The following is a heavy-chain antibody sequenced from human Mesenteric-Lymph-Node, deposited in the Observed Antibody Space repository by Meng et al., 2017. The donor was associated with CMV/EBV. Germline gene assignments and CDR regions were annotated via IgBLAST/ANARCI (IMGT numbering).Heavy chain of an antibody. CDR3: ARGYCSGGSCYRGFDI. V-gene: IGHV3-11*01. D-gene: IGHD2-15*01. CDR1: GFTFSDSS. CDR2: ISSSATTV. J-gene: IGHJ3*02. Sequence: LTCAASGFTFSDSSMSWIRQAPGKGLEWLSYISSSATTVYYADSVRGRFTISRDNAKNSLDLQLNNLRVEDTAVYYCARGYCSGGSCYRGFDIWGQGTTVTVSS.